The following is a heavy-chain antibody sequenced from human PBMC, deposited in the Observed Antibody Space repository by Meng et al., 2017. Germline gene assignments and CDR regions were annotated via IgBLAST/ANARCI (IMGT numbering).Heavy chain of an antibody. CDR2: IDTKTGNP. Sequence: QVQLVQFGSELRKPGASVKVSCKASGYTLTSYAINWLRQAPGQGLQWMGWIDTKTGNPTYVPGFTGRFVFSLDTSVSTAYLQISSLKAEDTAVYYCAREGGVDFDYWGQGTLVTVSS. CDR3: AREGGVDFDY. J-gene: IGHJ4*02. CDR1: GYTLTSYA. V-gene: IGHV7-4-1*02. D-gene: IGHD2-15*01.